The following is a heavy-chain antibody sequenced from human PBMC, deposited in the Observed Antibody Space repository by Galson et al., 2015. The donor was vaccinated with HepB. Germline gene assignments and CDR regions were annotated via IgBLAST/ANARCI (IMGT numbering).Heavy chain of an antibody. Sequence: SLRLSCAASGFTFSHYGLHWVRQAPGKGLEWVSFISYDGSENYADSVKGRFTISRDDSKNKVYLQMNSLRREDTAVYYCAKDGRVRYYDWLLSNYFDHWGHGTPVTVSS. CDR1: GFTFSHYG. D-gene: IGHD3-9*01. J-gene: IGHJ4*01. CDR2: ISYDGSE. V-gene: IGHV3-30*18. CDR3: AKDGRVRYYDWLLSNYFDH.